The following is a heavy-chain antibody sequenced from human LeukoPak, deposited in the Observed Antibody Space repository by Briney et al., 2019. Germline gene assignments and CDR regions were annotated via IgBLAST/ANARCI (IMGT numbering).Heavy chain of an antibody. D-gene: IGHD3-16*01. V-gene: IGHV3-30-3*01. Sequence: GGSLRLSCAASGFTFSSYAMHWVRQAPGKGLEWVAVISYDGSNKYYADSVKGRFTISRDNSKNTLYLQMNSLRAEDTAVYYRARDYGGFDYWGQGTLVTVSS. CDR3: ARDYGGFDY. CDR1: GFTFSSYA. CDR2: ISYDGSNK. J-gene: IGHJ4*02.